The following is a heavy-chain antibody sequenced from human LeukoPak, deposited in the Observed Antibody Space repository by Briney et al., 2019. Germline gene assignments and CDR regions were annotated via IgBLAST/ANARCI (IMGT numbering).Heavy chain of an antibody. CDR1: GYTFTGYY. D-gene: IGHD3-10*01. CDR2: INPNSGGT. V-gene: IGHV1-2*02. CDR3: ARDVEYYYGSGTDDWFDP. J-gene: IGHJ5*02. Sequence: ASVKVSCKASGYTFTGYYMHWVRQAPGQGLEWMGWINPNSGGTNYAQQFQGRLTMTGDTSISTAYMELSRLRSDDTAVYYCARDVEYYYGSGTDDWFDPWGQGTLVTVSS.